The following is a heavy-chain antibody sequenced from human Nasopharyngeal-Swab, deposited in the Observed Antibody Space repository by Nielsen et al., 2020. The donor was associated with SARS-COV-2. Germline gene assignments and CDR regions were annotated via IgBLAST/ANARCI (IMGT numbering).Heavy chain of an antibody. J-gene: IGHJ5*01. Sequence: ASVKVSCKASGDTFTSYGFGWVRQAPGQGLGWMGWISANNGDTDYAQKFRDRITMTTDTSTTTVHMELRGLKSDDTAVYYCARCITNTWSKGWFDFWGHGTLVTVSS. D-gene: IGHD2-8*01. CDR2: ISANNGDT. CDR3: ARCITNTWSKGWFDF. CDR1: GDTFTSYG. V-gene: IGHV1-18*01.